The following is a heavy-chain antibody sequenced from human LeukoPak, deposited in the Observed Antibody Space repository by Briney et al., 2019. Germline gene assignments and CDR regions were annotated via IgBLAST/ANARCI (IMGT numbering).Heavy chain of an antibody. V-gene: IGHV3-21*01. Sequence: PGGSLRLSCAASGFTFSSYSMNWVRQAPGKGLEWVSSISSSSSYIYYADSVKGRFTISRDNAKNSLYLQMNSLRAEDTAVYYCARARVRLGYCSGGSCPGRTHHYYYGMDVWGQGTTVTVSS. CDR2: ISSSSSYI. J-gene: IGHJ6*02. CDR1: GFTFSSYS. CDR3: ARARVRLGYCSGGSCPGRTHHYYYGMDV. D-gene: IGHD2-15*01.